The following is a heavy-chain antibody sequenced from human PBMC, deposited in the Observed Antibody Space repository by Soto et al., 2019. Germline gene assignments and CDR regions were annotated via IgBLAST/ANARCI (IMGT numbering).Heavy chain of an antibody. CDR1: GGSISSYY. CDR2: IYYSGST. J-gene: IGHJ4*02. Sequence: SETLSLTCTVSGGSISSYYWSWIRQPPGKGLEWIGFIYYSGSTDYNPSLKSRASVSIDTSKNQFSLNLTSVTAADTAVYYCARLTSSRFPNFDLWGQGTLVTVSS. D-gene: IGHD2-2*01. CDR3: ARLTSSRFPNFDL. V-gene: IGHV4-59*08.